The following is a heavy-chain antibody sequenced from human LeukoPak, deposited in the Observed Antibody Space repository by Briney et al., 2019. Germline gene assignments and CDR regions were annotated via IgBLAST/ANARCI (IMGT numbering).Heavy chain of an antibody. V-gene: IGHV3-66*02. CDR2: LYSDDST. CDR1: GFSVSSGY. D-gene: IGHD1-26*01. CDR3: ARDPWVGSTTLH. Sequence: PGGSLRLSCVTYGFSVSSGYMTWARQAPGKGLEWVSLLYSDDSTYNADSVKGRFTISRDRSRNTLYLQMDSLRPEDTGIYYCARDPWVGSTTLHWGQGILVTVSS. J-gene: IGHJ4*02.